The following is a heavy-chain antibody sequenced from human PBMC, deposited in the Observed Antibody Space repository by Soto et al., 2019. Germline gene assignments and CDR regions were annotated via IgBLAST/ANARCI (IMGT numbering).Heavy chain of an antibody. D-gene: IGHD3-10*01. V-gene: IGHV3-30-3*01. CDR3: ARESYYGSGSYLFLYYYYGMDV. CDR1: GFTFSSYA. CDR2: ISYDGSNK. Sequence: PGGSLRLSCAASGFTFSSYAMHWVRQAPGKGLEWVAVISYDGSNKYYADSVKGRFTISRDNSKNTLYLQMNSLRAEDTAVYYCARESYYGSGSYLFLYYYYGMDVWGQGTTVTVSS. J-gene: IGHJ6*02.